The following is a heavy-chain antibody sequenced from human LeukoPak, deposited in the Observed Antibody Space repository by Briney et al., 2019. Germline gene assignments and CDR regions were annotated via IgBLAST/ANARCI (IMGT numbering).Heavy chain of an antibody. J-gene: IGHJ6*03. CDR3: ARAYTSSDYYMDV. CDR1: GGSISSYY. V-gene: IGHV4-59*01. Sequence: SETLSLTCTVSGGSISSYYWSWIRQPPGKGLEWIGYIYYSGSTNYNPSLKSRVTISVETSKNQFSLKLSSLTAADTAVYYCARAYTSSDYYMDVWGKGTTVTVSS. D-gene: IGHD6-6*01. CDR2: IYYSGST.